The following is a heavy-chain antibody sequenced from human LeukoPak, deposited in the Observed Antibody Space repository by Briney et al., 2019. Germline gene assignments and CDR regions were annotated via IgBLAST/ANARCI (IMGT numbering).Heavy chain of an antibody. Sequence: GWSLPLSCVASGFPLSAYAMSWVRQAPNKGLEWVSGIRGVGDPAYYAESVKGRFTISRDNAKNSVYLQMNSLRAEDTAVYYCARGFDDSSVYRPLDYWGQGTLVTVSS. D-gene: IGHD3-22*01. CDR1: GFPLSAYA. CDR2: IRGVGDPA. V-gene: IGHV3-23*01. CDR3: ARGFDDSSVYRPLDY. J-gene: IGHJ4*02.